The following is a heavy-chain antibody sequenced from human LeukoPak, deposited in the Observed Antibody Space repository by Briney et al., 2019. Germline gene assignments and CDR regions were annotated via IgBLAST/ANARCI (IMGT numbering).Heavy chain of an antibody. CDR1: GYSFINYW. D-gene: IGHD1-14*01. CDR2: IYSGDSDT. CDR3: ARSESDYYFDY. Sequence: GESLKISCKGSGYSFINYWIGWVRQMPGKGLEWMGVIYSGDSDTRYSPSFQGQVTISADKSISTAYLQWSSLKASDTAMYYCARSESDYYFDYWGQGTLVTVSS. J-gene: IGHJ4*02. V-gene: IGHV5-51*01.